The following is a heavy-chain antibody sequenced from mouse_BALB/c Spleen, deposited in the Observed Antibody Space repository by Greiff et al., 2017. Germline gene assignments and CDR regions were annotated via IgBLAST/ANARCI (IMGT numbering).Heavy chain of an antibody. CDR1: GFAFSSYD. V-gene: IGHV5-12-1*01. CDR3: ARHDPYDDVLREVFAY. Sequence: EVMLVESGGGLVKPGGSLKLSCAASGFAFSSYDMSWVRQTPEKRLEWVAYISSGGGSTYYPDTVKGRFTISRDNAKNTLYLQMSSLKSEDTAMYSCARHDPYDDVLREVFAYWGQGTLVTVSA. D-gene: IGHD2-4*01. J-gene: IGHJ3*01. CDR2: ISSGGGST.